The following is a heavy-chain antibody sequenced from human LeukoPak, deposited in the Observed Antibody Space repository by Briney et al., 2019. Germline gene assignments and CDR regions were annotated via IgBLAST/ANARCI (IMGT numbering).Heavy chain of an antibody. CDR2: ISAYNGNT. V-gene: IGHV1-18*01. Sequence: ASVKVSCKASGYTFTSYGISWVRQAPGQGLEWMGWISAYNGNTNYAQKLQGRVTMTTDTSTSTAYMELRSLRSDDTAVYYCARDDRYYDSSGYYHYWGQGTLVTVSS. J-gene: IGHJ4*02. CDR1: GYTFTSYG. CDR3: ARDDRYYDSSGYYHY. D-gene: IGHD3-22*01.